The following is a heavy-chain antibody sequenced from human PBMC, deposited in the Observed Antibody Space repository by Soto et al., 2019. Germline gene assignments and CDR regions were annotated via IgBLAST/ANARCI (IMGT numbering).Heavy chain of an antibody. CDR2: IFPSDSDT. V-gene: IGHV5-51*01. CDR3: ARKDKSGYFNWFDP. J-gene: IGHJ5*02. CDR1: GYKVTSYW. D-gene: IGHD3-22*01. Sequence: ESLTISCRTSGYKVTSYWIAWVRQMPGKGLEWMGIIFPSDSDTRYSPSFQGQVTISADRSTSTVFLQWASLKASDTAVYFCARKDKSGYFNWFDPWGQGTLVTVSS.